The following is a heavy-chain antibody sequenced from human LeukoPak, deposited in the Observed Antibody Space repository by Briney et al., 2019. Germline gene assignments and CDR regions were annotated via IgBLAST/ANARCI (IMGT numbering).Heavy chain of an antibody. J-gene: IGHJ4*02. CDR1: GFTVSSNY. Sequence: SGGSLRLSCAASGFTVSSNYMSCVRQAPGKGLEWVSVIYSGGTTYYADSVKGRFTISRDNSKNTLHLQMNSLRAEDTAVYYCARDQYSYAHAAHWGQGTLVTVSS. V-gene: IGHV3-66*01. D-gene: IGHD5-18*01. CDR2: IYSGGTT. CDR3: ARDQYSYAHAAH.